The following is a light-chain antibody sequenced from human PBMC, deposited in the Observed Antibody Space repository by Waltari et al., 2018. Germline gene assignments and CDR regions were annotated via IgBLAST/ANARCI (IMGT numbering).Light chain of an antibody. J-gene: IGKJ1*01. CDR1: QSVGSK. CDR2: DAY. V-gene: IGKV3-15*01. CDR3: QQYKSYKT. Sequence: EIEMTQSPATLSVSPGERATLSCRASQSVGSKLAWYQQKPGQAPRLLIYDAYTRATGSPARCSGSGSGTEFTLTISSLQSDDFATYYCQQYKSYKTFGQGTRVEIK.